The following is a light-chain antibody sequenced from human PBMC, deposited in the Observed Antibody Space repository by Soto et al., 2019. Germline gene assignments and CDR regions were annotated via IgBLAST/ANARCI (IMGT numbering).Light chain of an antibody. V-gene: IGLV1-40*01. CDR3: QSYDSSLSGWV. CDR1: SSNIGAGYD. CDR2: GNS. J-gene: IGLJ3*02. Sequence: SVLTQPPSVSGAPGQRVTISCTGSSSNIGAGYDVHWYQQLPGTAPKLLIYGNSNRPSGVPDRFSGSKSGTSASLAITGLRAEDDADYYCQSYDSSLSGWVFGGGTKLTVL.